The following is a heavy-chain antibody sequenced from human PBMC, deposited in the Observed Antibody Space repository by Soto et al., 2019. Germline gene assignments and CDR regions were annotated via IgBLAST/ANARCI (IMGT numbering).Heavy chain of an antibody. V-gene: IGHV3-30*18. CDR2: ISYDGSNK. Sequence: GVSLRLSFAASGFTFSSYCMHWVRQAPGKGLEWVAVISYDGSNKYYADSVKGRFTISRDNSKNTLYLQMNSLRAEDTAVYYCAKDKAAAAPHYFDYWGQGTLVTVSS. CDR3: AKDKAAAAPHYFDY. CDR1: GFTFSSYC. J-gene: IGHJ4*02. D-gene: IGHD6-13*01.